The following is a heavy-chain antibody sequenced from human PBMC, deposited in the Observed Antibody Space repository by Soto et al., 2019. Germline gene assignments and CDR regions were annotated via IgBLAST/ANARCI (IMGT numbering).Heavy chain of an antibody. V-gene: IGHV1-18*01. CDR3: ARESPPKSGFLEWSLGP. CDR2: ISAYNGNT. CDR1: GYTFTSYD. D-gene: IGHD3-3*01. Sequence: ASVKVSCKASGYTFTSYDINWVRQATGQGLEWMGWISAYNGNTNYAQKLQGRVTMTTDTSTSTVYMELSSLRSEDTAIYYCARESPPKSGFLEWSLGPWGQGTLVTVSS. J-gene: IGHJ5*02.